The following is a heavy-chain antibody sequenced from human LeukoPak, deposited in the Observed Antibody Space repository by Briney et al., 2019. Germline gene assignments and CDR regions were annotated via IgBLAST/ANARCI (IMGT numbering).Heavy chain of an antibody. Sequence: GGSLRLSCAASGFTFSEYYMSWNRQAPGKGLEWVADISSSGDIVSYGESVQGRFTISRDNAKDSLSLQLNSLRADDTAVYYCAREIVAGTFDYWGQGTLVTVSS. CDR2: ISSSGDIV. J-gene: IGHJ4*02. CDR1: GFTFSEYY. V-gene: IGHV3-11*01. CDR3: AREIVAGTFDY. D-gene: IGHD5-12*01.